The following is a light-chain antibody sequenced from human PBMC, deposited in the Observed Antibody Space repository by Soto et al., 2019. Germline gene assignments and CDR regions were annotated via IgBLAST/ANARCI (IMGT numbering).Light chain of an antibody. CDR2: DAS. V-gene: IGKV1-5*01. CDR1: QSISSW. J-gene: IGKJ1*01. CDR3: QEYSSYWT. Sequence: DIQMTQSPSSVSASVGDRVTITCRASQSISSWLAWYQQKPGKAPKLLIYDASSLESGVPSRFSGSGSGREFTLIISSLQSDDFATYYCQEYSSYWTFGQGTKVDIK.